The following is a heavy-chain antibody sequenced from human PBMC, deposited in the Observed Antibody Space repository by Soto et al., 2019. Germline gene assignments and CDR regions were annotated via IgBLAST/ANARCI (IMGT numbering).Heavy chain of an antibody. Sequence: GGSLRLSCAASGFTFSSYAMHWVRQAPGKGLEYVSVISSNGGSTYYANSVKGRFTISRDNSKNTLYLQMGSMRAEDMAVYYCARGEQQLVPYYYYGMDVWGQGTTVS. CDR3: ARGEQQLVPYYYYGMDV. D-gene: IGHD6-13*01. J-gene: IGHJ6*02. CDR1: GFTFSSYA. V-gene: IGHV3-64*01. CDR2: ISSNGGST.